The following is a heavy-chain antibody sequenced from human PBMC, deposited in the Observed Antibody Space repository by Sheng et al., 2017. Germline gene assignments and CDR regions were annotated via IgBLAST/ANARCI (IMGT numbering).Heavy chain of an antibody. CDR1: GFTFSSYE. CDR2: ISTSGSPI. Sequence: EVELVESGGGLVQPGGSLRLSCAASGFTFSSYEMNWVRQAPGKGLEWVSYISTSGSPIYYADSVKGRFTISRDNAKNSVYLQMNSLRAEDTAVYYCATKYPGTRRFDYWGQGTLVTVSS. V-gene: IGHV3-48*03. J-gene: IGHJ4*02. CDR3: ATKYPGTRRFDY. D-gene: IGHD3-10*01.